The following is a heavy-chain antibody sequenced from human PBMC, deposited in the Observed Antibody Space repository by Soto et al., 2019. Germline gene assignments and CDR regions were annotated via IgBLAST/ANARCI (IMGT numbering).Heavy chain of an antibody. J-gene: IGHJ4*02. Sequence: ASVKVSCKASGYNFTNYGISWVRQAPGQGLEWMGWISGHNGNTNYAQKIQGRVTMTTDTSTSTAYMELRSLRSDDTAVYYCARDYYGSVLPSCPFFYWGQGTRGTV. CDR3: ARDYYGSVLPSCPFFY. CDR2: ISGHNGNT. D-gene: IGHD3-10*01. CDR1: GYNFTNYG. V-gene: IGHV1-18*01.